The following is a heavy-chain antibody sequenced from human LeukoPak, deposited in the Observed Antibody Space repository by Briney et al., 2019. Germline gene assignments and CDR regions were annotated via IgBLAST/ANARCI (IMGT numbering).Heavy chain of an antibody. CDR3: ARGQGYESYYYMDV. V-gene: IGHV3-30*04. CDR1: GFTFSTYA. J-gene: IGHJ6*03. D-gene: IGHD2-2*01. Sequence: GGSLRLSCAASGFTFSTYAIHWVRQAPGKGLEWVAVISFDGVNTFYADSVKGRFTISRDNTNNTVYLQMNKLRPEDTAVFYCARGQGYESYYYMDVWGKGTTVSVSS. CDR2: ISFDGVNT.